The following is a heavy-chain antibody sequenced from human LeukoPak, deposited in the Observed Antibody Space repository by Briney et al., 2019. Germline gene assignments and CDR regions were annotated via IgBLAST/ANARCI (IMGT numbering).Heavy chain of an antibody. J-gene: IGHJ4*02. Sequence: GGSLKISCKGSGYNFTNSWVAWVRQMPGKGLEWMGIIFPADSDTRYSPSFQGQVTISADKSISTAYLQWSSLKASDTAIYYCARQNDFRLDYWGQGTLVTVSS. D-gene: IGHD3-3*01. CDR1: GYNFTNSW. CDR2: IFPADSDT. V-gene: IGHV5-51*01. CDR3: ARQNDFRLDY.